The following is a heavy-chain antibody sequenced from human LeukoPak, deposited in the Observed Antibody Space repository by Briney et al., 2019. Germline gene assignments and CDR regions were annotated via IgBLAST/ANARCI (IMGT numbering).Heavy chain of an antibody. CDR1: GGSISSYY. V-gene: IGHV4-59*01. CDR2: IYYSGST. Sequence: SETLSLTCTVSGGSISSYYWSWIQQPPGKGLEWIGYIYYSGSTNYNPSLKSRVTISVDTSKNQFSLKLSSVTAADTAVYYCARESYSSKEAFDIWGQGTMVTVSS. J-gene: IGHJ3*02. CDR3: ARESYSSKEAFDI. D-gene: IGHD6-13*01.